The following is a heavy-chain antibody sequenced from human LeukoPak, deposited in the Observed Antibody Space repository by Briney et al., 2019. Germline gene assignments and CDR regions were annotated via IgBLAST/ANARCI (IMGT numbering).Heavy chain of an antibody. D-gene: IGHD5-18*01. J-gene: IGHJ4*02. CDR1: GFTFSSYA. CDR3: ARDFRHGWMQLWLSSGFFDY. Sequence: PGGSLRLSCAASGFTFSSYAMHWVRQAPGKGLEWVAVISYDGSNKHYADSVKGRFTISRDNSKNTLYLQMNSLRAEDTAVYYCARDFRHGWMQLWLSSGFFDYWGQGTLVTVSS. CDR2: ISYDGSNK. V-gene: IGHV3-30-3*01.